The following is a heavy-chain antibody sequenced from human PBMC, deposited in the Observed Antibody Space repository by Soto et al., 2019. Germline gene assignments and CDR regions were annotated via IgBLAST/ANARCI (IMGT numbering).Heavy chain of an antibody. Sequence: QVQLVQSGPEVKKPGASVTLSCKDSGYNFNNYGISWVRQAPGQGLEWMGWISGNNGNTKYGQKFQVRVSLTTDSSTSTAYMEMRSLRSDDTADYYCVRRVVTTMDDAFDIWGTGTRVTVSS. D-gene: IGHD2-21*02. V-gene: IGHV1-18*01. CDR1: GYNFNNYG. CDR3: VRRVVTTMDDAFDI. CDR2: ISGNNGNT. J-gene: IGHJ3*02.